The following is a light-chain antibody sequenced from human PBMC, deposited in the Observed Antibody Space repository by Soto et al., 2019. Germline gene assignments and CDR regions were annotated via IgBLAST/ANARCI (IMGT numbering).Light chain of an antibody. V-gene: IGLV2-14*01. CDR1: SSDVGGYTY. CDR3: SSYTSSSTLYV. J-gene: IGLJ1*01. Sequence: QSALTLPASVSGSPRQSITISCTGASSDVGGYTYVSWYQQHPGKAPKLMIYEVNNRPSGVSHRFSGSKSGNTASLTISGLQAEDEADYYCSSYTSSSTLYVFGTGTKLTVL. CDR2: EVN.